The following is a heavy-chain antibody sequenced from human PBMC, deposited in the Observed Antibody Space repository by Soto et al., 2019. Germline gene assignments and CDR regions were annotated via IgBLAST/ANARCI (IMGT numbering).Heavy chain of an antibody. CDR1: GFSLSTSGVG. CDR3: ARVYYDILTGYIDY. D-gene: IGHD3-9*01. V-gene: IGHV2-5*02. Sequence: QITLKESGPTLVKPTQTLTLTCTFSGFSLSTSGVGVGWIRQPPGKALEWLALTYWDDDKRYSPSLKSRLTITKDTSKNQVVLTMTNMDPVDTATYYCARVYYDILTGYIDYWGQGTLVTVSS. CDR2: TYWDDDK. J-gene: IGHJ4*02.